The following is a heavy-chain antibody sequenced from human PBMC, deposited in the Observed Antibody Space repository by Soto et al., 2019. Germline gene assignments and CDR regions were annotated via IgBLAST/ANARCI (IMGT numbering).Heavy chain of an antibody. Sequence: QVRLQEWGPGLVKPSQTLSLKCSVSGGSITTGGRYWSWIRQLPGKGLEWIGDIYYSGNTYYNASLKSRVTISVEAAKSQFSLKLSSVTVADTAVYYCAQALVFTGGDGFDIWGQGRLVTVSS. D-gene: IGHD1-1*01. CDR3: AQALVFTGGDGFDI. J-gene: IGHJ3*02. V-gene: IGHV4-31*02. CDR1: GGSITTGGRY. CDR2: IYYSGNT.